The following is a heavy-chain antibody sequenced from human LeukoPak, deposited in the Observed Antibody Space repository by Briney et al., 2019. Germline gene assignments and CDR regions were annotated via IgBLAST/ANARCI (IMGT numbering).Heavy chain of an antibody. Sequence: GASVKVSCKASGYTFTSYAMHWVRQAPGQRLEWMGWINAGNGNTKYSQEFQGRVTITADESTSTAYMELSSLRSEDTAVYYCASNTAMVPYYFDYWGQGTLVTVSS. J-gene: IGHJ4*02. CDR1: GYTFTSYA. D-gene: IGHD5-18*01. V-gene: IGHV1-3*03. CDR2: INAGNGNT. CDR3: ASNTAMVPYYFDY.